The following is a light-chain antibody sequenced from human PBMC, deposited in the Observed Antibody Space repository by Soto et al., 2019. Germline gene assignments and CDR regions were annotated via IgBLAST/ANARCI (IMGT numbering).Light chain of an antibody. Sequence: IQMTQSPSTLSASVGDRVTITCRASQSISSWLAWYQQKPGKAPRLLIFDASSLESRVSSRFSGRGPGTQFALTISSLQPDDFATYYCQQYSTYPWTFGQGTKVDIK. CDR1: QSISSW. CDR2: DAS. V-gene: IGKV1-5*01. CDR3: QQYSTYPWT. J-gene: IGKJ1*01.